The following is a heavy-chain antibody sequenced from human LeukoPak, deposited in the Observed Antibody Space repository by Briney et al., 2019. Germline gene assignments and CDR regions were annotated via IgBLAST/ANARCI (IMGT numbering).Heavy chain of an antibody. CDR1: GGTFSSYT. V-gene: IGHV1-69*02. Sequence: SVKVTCKASGGTFSSYTISWVRQAPGQGLEWMGRIIPILGIANYAQRFQGRVTITADKSTSTAYMELSSLRSEDTAVYYCAKYYYDSSGYGYVWWYFDLWGRGTLVTVSS. CDR3: AKYYYDSSGYGYVWWYFDL. D-gene: IGHD3-22*01. J-gene: IGHJ2*01. CDR2: IIPILGIA.